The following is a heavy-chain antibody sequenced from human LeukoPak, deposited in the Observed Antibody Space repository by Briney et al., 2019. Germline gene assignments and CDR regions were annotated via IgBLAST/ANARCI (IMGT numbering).Heavy chain of an antibody. CDR3: ARDLGGAGSN. D-gene: IGHD6-13*01. CDR2: ISSSGIST. V-gene: IGHV3-48*03. Sequence: GGSLRLSCEASGFTFSRYEMNWVRQAPGKGLEWVSYISSSGISTYYVDSLKGRFTISRDNAKDSLYLQMNSLRAEDTAVYYCARDLGGAGSNWGQGTQVTVSS. CDR1: GFTFSRYE. J-gene: IGHJ4*02.